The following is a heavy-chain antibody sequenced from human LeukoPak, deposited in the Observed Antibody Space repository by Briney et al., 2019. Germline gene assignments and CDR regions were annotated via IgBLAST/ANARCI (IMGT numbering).Heavy chain of an antibody. CDR1: GGSITNYY. J-gene: IGHJ4*02. V-gene: IGHV4-59*01. CDR3: ARVGVASGYYYIDY. Sequence: PSETLSLTCTVSGGSITNYYWSWIRQPPGKGLEWIGYIYYSGSTNYNPSLKSRVTISVDTSKNQFSLKLSSVTAADTAVYYCARVGVASGYYYIDYWGQGTLVTVSS. CDR2: IYYSGST. D-gene: IGHD3-22*01.